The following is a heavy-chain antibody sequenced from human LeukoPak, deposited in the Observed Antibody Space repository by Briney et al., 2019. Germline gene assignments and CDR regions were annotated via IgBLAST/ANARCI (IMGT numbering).Heavy chain of an antibody. CDR1: GGSISSYY. V-gene: IGHV4-4*07. CDR2: IYTSGST. D-gene: IGHD3-22*01. J-gene: IGHJ3*02. CDR3: ASDSSGYMGDAFDI. Sequence: SETLSLTCTVSGGSISSYYWSWIRQPAGKGLEWIGRIYTSGSTNYNSSLKSRVTMSVDTSKNQFSLKLSSVTAADTAVYYCASDSSGYMGDAFDIWGQGTMVTVSS.